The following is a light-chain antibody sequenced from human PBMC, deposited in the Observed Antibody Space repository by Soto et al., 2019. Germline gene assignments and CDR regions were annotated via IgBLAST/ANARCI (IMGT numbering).Light chain of an antibody. CDR1: SSDVGGYKY. Sequence: QSVLTQPASVSGSPGQSITISCTGTSSDVGGYKYVSWSQQHPGKAPKLMIYEVRNRPSGVSNRFSGSKSGNTASLTISELQAEDEADYYCSSYTSSSNLVLGNGTKVTV. J-gene: IGLJ1*01. CDR3: SSYTSSSNLV. V-gene: IGLV2-14*01. CDR2: EVR.